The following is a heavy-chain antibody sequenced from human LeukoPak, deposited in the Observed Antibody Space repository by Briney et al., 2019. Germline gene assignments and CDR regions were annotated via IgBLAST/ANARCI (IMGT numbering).Heavy chain of an antibody. Sequence: SETLSLTCIVSGGSITNSDYYWGWIRQPPGKGREWIGSIYYNGNTYYNPSLKSLVTISVNTSKTQFSLKVTSATAADTAVYYCARGGDSGSFAATSRCWFDPWGRGTLVTVSS. CDR1: GGSITNSDYY. J-gene: IGHJ5*02. D-gene: IGHD1-26*01. CDR2: IYYNGNT. V-gene: IGHV4-39*07. CDR3: ARGGDSGSFAATSRCWFDP.